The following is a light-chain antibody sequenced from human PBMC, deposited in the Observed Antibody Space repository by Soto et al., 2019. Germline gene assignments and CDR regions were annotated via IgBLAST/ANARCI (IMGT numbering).Light chain of an antibody. V-gene: IGKV1-33*01. CDR2: DAS. CDR1: QAIKNF. J-gene: IGKJ5*01. CDR3: QQSDNLPHT. Sequence: DFQMTQSPSSLSASVGDRVTITCRATQAIKNFLNWYQQKPGRAPKLLISDASTLQRGVPSRFSGSGSGTHFTFVISSLQPEDVGTYYCQQSDNLPHTFGQGTRLDIK.